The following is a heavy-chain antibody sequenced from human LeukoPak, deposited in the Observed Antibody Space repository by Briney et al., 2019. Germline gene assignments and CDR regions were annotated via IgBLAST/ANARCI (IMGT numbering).Heavy chain of an antibody. J-gene: IGHJ4*02. CDR1: GYSFTSYG. D-gene: IGHD2-8*02. CDR3: STEDKYCTGANCGVF. CDR2: INPYNGNT. Sequence: GASVKVSCKASGYSFTSYGITWVRQAPGQGLEWMGWINPYNGNTNYAQKLQGRVTMTTDTSTNTAYMDLKSLRPDDTAIYYCSTEDKYCTGANCGVFWGQGTLVTVSS. V-gene: IGHV1-18*01.